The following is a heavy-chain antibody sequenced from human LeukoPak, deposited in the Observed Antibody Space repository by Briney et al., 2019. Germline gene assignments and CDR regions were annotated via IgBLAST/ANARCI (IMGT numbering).Heavy chain of an antibody. V-gene: IGHV3-74*01. J-gene: IGHJ5*02. Sequence: GGSLRLSCVASGFIFSNYWMHWVRQPPGEGLVWVSRIYVDGRTTNYADSAKGRFTISRDNAKNTVYLEMNSLSVEDTATYYCIRDFRSADLWGQGTLVTVTS. CDR1: GFIFSNYW. CDR2: IYVDGRTT. CDR3: IRDFRSADL.